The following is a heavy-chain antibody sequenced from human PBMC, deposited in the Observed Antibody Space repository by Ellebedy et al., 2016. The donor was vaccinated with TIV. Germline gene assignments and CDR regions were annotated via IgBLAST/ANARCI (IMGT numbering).Heavy chain of an antibody. V-gene: IGHV1-69*04. D-gene: IGHD3-10*01. J-gene: IGHJ4*02. CDR2: IIPILGIA. CDR3: ASLYGSGSPIDY. Sequence: SVKVSXXASGGTFSSYAISWVRQAPGQGLEWMGRIIPILGIANYAQKFQGRVTITADKSTSTAYMELSSLRSEDTAVYYCASLYGSGSPIDYWGQGTLVTVSS. CDR1: GGTFSSYA.